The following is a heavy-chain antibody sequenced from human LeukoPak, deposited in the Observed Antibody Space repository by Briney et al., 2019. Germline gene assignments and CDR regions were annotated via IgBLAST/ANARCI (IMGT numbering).Heavy chain of an antibody. V-gene: IGHV3-21*01. D-gene: IGHD6-19*01. Sequence: GGSLRLSCAASGFTFSSYSMNWVRQAPGKGLEWVSSISSSSSYIYYADSVEGRFTISRDNAKNSLYLQMNSLRAEDTAVYYCARLAVAGPFDYWGQGTLVTVSS. CDR3: ARLAVAGPFDY. CDR2: ISSSSSYI. J-gene: IGHJ4*02. CDR1: GFTFSSYS.